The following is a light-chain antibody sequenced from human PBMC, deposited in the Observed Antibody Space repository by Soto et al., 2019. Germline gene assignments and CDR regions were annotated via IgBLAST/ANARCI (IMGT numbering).Light chain of an antibody. Sequence: EVVLTQSPATLSLSPGDRATLSCRASQSIGNYLAWYQQRPGQAPTLLISDASNRATGIPARFSGSVSGTDFTLTIRTLGPEDVAVYFCQQRNICPQLTCGGGPKVEMK. CDR2: DAS. J-gene: IGKJ4*01. CDR3: QQRNICPQLT. CDR1: QSIGNY. V-gene: IGKV3-11*01.